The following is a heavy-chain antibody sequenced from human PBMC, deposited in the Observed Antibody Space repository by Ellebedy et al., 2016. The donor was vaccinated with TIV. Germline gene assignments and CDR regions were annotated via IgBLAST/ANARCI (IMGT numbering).Heavy chain of an antibody. Sequence: GESLKISCKGFGYTFTNYWIVWVRQMPGKGLEWMGIIYPGDSDTRYSPSSLGQVTISADKSISTAYLQWSSLKASDTAMYYCARHFRGDPRGAFDLWGRGTLVIVSS. J-gene: IGHJ2*01. CDR1: GYTFTNYW. D-gene: IGHD3-16*01. CDR3: ARHFRGDPRGAFDL. CDR2: IYPGDSDT. V-gene: IGHV5-51*01.